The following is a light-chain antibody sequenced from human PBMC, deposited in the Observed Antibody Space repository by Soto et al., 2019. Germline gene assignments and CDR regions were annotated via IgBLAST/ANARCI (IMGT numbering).Light chain of an antibody. J-gene: IGKJ5*01. Sequence: DIQMTQSPSTLSASVGDRATITCRASQSINRYLAWYQQKPGKAPKLLITDASSWATGAPSRFSGSGSGTEFIPTISGLPADDSATYYRQQYNSSLYTFGQGTRLEIK. V-gene: IGKV1-5*01. CDR2: DAS. CDR1: QSINRY. CDR3: QQYNSSLYT.